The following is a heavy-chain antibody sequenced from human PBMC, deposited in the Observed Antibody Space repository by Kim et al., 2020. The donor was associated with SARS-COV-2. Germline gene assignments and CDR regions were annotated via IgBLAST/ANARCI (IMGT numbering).Heavy chain of an antibody. J-gene: IGHJ5*02. CDR1: GYTFTSYD. CDR3: ATYGSLSGRRPKSNWFDP. D-gene: IGHD6-6*01. V-gene: IGHV1-8*01. CDR2: VNPNDGSP. Sequence: ASVKVSCKASGYTFTSYDINWVRQAPGQGLEWMGWVNPNDGSPGYAPRFKGRVAMTRDTSISTAYMDLSGLTSEDTAIYYCATYGSLSGRRPKSNWFDPWGQGTLVIVSS.